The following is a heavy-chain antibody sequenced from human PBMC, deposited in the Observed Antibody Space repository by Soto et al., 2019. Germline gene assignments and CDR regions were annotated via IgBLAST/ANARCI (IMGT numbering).Heavy chain of an antibody. J-gene: IGHJ4*01. D-gene: IGHD6-19*01. CDR2: IRSSGGST. CDR1: GFTFSRYD. Sequence: VGSLRLSGAASGFTFSRYDMTWVRQAPGKGLEWVSAIRSSGGSTYYADSVKGRFTISRDNSKNTLYLQMNSLRAEDTAVYYCAKDGDNSGWSDWGQGTLVTVSS. V-gene: IGHV3-23*01. CDR3: AKDGDNSGWSD.